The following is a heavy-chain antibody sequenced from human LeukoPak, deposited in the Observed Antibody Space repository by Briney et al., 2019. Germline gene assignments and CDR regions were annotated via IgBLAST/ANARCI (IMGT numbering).Heavy chain of an antibody. V-gene: IGHV4-34*01. D-gene: IGHD6-13*01. CDR3: AGRRGSSWYYFRWFDP. J-gene: IGHJ5*02. Sequence: PSEALSLTCAVYGGSFSGYYWSWIRQPPGKGLEWIGEINHSGSTNYNPSLKSRVTISVDTSKNQFSLKLSSVTAADTAVYYCAGRRGSSWYYFRWFDPWGQGTLVTVSS. CDR1: GGSFSGYY. CDR2: INHSGST.